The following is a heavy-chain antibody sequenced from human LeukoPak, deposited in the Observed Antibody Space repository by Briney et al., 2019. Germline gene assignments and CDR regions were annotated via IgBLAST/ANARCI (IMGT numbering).Heavy chain of an antibody. CDR3: ARGRLPFYYFDY. CDR1: GGSISSSSYY. Sequence: SETLSLTCTVSGGSISSSSYYWGWIRQPPGKGLEWIGSIYYSGSTYYNPSLKSRVTISVDTSKNQFSLKLSSVTAADTAVYYCARGRLPFYYFDYWGQGTLVTVSS. V-gene: IGHV4-39*07. D-gene: IGHD5-12*01. J-gene: IGHJ4*02. CDR2: IYYSGST.